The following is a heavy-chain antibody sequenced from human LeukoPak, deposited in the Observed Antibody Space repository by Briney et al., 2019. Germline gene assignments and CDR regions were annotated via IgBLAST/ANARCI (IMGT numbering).Heavy chain of an antibody. CDR1: GYTFTDYY. D-gene: IGHD2/OR15-2a*01. Sequence: EASVKVSCKASGYTFTDYYIHWVRQAPGQGLEWMGWINPNSGGTNYAQKFQGRVTMTRDTSISTAYMEVSRLRSDDTAIYYRATEAGVEYWGQGTLVTVSS. CDR3: ATEAGVEY. CDR2: INPNSGGT. V-gene: IGHV1-2*02. J-gene: IGHJ4*02.